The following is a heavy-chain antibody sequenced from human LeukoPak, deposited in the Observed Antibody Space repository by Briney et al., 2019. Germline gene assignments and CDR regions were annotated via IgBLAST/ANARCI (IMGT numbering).Heavy chain of an antibody. Sequence: GGSLRLSCAASGFTFSSYAMSWVRQAPGKGLEWVSAISGSGGSTYYADSVKGRFTISRDNSKNTLHLQMNSLRAEDTAVYYCAKSLGGVIVTSFDYWGQGTLVTVSS. D-gene: IGHD3-16*02. CDR2: ISGSGGST. V-gene: IGHV3-23*01. CDR1: GFTFSSYA. CDR3: AKSLGGVIVTSFDY. J-gene: IGHJ4*02.